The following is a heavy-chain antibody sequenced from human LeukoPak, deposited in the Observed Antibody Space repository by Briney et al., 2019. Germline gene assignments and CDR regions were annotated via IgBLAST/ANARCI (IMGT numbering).Heavy chain of an antibody. CDR3: ASGGDRANVGMATTDFDY. J-gene: IGHJ4*02. CDR2: ISAYNGNT. CDR1: GYTFTSYG. Sequence: ASVKVSCKASGYTFTSYGISWVRQAPGQGLEWMGWISAYNGNTNYAQKLQGRVTMTTDTSTSTAYMELRSLRSDDTAVYYCASGGDRANVGMATTDFDYWGQGTLVTVSS. V-gene: IGHV1-18*01. D-gene: IGHD5-24*01.